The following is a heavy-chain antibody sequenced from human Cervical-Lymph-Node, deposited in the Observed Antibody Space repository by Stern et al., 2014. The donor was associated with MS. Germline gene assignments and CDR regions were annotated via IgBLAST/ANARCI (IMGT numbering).Heavy chain of an antibody. CDR3: ARHGPPRRRDDSNHPNFDY. CDR2: LYYSGNT. Sequence: VQLVESGPGLVKPSETLSLTCTVSGGSITSNYWSWIRQPPGKGLEWIGYLYYSGNTNYNPDLKSRVTTSVDTSKHPFSPRLSPVTAADTAVYYCARHGPPRRRDDSNHPNFDYWGPGTLVAVSS. D-gene: IGHD5-24*01. J-gene: IGHJ4*02. V-gene: IGHV4-59*08. CDR1: GGSITSNY.